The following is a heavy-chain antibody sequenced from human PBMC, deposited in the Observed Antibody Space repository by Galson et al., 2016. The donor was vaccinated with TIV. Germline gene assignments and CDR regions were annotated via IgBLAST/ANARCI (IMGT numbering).Heavy chain of an antibody. J-gene: IGHJ5*01. Sequence: TLSLTCSVSGGPINNGDYYWSWIRQPPGKGLAYIGCIHYSGTTDYSPSLKRRVTTSVDTSKDQFSLRLMYVTAADTAVYYCARAPIRGPRGVVWFDSWGQGTLVTVSS. V-gene: IGHV4-30-4*01. CDR3: ARAPIRGPRGVVWFDS. CDR1: GGPINNGDYY. D-gene: IGHD3-10*01. CDR2: IHYSGTT.